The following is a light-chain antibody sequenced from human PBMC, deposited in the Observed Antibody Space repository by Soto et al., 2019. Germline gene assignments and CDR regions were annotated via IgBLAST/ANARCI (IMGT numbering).Light chain of an antibody. V-gene: IGKV2-30*01. J-gene: IGKJ4*01. CDR3: TQGTHWPLT. Sequence: EVVLTQSPLFLPVTIGQPATVSCRSSQSLLFFNGITYLTWFHQRPGQPPRRLISEVSNRDSGVPDRFSGSASGTDFTLKISRVEAEDVGLCCCTQGTHWPLTFGGGTRVEIK. CDR1: QSLLFFNGITY. CDR2: EVS.